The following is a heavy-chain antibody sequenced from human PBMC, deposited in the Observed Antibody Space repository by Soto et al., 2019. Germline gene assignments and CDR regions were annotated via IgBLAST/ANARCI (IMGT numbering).Heavy chain of an antibody. CDR2: ISYDGSNK. CDR3: AKQYGSGERGSYGMDG. J-gene: IGHJ6*02. V-gene: IGHV3-30*18. Sequence: QVQLVESGGGVVQPGRSLRLSCAASGFTFSSYGMHWVRQAPGKGLEWVAVISYDGSNKYYADSVKGRFTISRDNSKNTLYLQMNSLRAEYTAVYYCAKQYGSGERGSYGMDGWGQGTTVTVSS. D-gene: IGHD3-10*01. CDR1: GFTFSSYG.